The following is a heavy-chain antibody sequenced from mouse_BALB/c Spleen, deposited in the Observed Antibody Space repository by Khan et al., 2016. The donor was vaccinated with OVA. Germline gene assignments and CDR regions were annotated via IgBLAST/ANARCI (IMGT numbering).Heavy chain of an antibody. V-gene: IGHV3-2*02. CDR3: ARDGSRYNYAIDY. CDR1: GYSITSDYA. J-gene: IGHJ4*01. CDR2: INYSGST. D-gene: IGHD2-3*01. Sequence: EVQLQESGPGLVNPSQSLSLTCTVTGYSITSDYAWNWIRQFPGNKLEWMGYINYSGSTNYNPALKSRISITRETSKNQFFLQLNSVTTEDTATYYCARDGSRYNYAIDYWGQGTSVTVSS.